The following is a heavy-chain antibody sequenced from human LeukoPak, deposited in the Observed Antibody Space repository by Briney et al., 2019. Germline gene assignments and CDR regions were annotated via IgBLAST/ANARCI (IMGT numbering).Heavy chain of an antibody. Sequence: SSETLSLTCTVSGGSISSYYWSWIRQPPGKGLEWIGYIYYSGSTNYNPSLKSRVTISVNTSKNQFSMKLSSVTAADTAVYYCARERRWLQLGAFDIWDQGTMATVSS. CDR2: IYYSGST. D-gene: IGHD5-24*01. J-gene: IGHJ3*02. CDR1: GGSISSYY. CDR3: ARERRWLQLGAFDI. V-gene: IGHV4-59*01.